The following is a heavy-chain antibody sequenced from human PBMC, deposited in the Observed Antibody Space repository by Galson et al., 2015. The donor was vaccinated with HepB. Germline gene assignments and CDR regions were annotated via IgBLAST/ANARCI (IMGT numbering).Heavy chain of an antibody. CDR3: AKPDGYTGTYPDN. D-gene: IGHD1-26*01. Sequence: SLRLSCAASGFTFSSYVMSWVRQAPGKGLEWVSTLSSRGTTTYYADSVKGRFTISRDNSKNTLFLQMNSLRAEDTAVYYCAKPDGYTGTYPDNWGQGTLVTVSS. V-gene: IGHV3-23*01. CDR2: LSSRGTTT. J-gene: IGHJ4*02. CDR1: GFTFSSYV.